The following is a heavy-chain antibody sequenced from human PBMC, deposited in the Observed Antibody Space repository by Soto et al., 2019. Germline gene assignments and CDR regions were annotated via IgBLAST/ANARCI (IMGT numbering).Heavy chain of an antibody. CDR1: GGTFSSYA. CDR2: IIPIFGTA. D-gene: IGHD3-22*01. J-gene: IGHJ6*02. V-gene: IGHV1-69*01. CDR3: ASYYYDSSGYYCVHFYYYYYYGMDV. Sequence: QVQLVQSGAEVKKPGSSVKVSCKASGGTFSSYAISWVRQAPGPGLEWMGGIIPIFGTANYAQKFQGRVTITADESTSTAYMKLSSLRCEDTAVYYCASYYYDSSGYYCVHFYYYYYYGMDVWGQGTTVTVSS.